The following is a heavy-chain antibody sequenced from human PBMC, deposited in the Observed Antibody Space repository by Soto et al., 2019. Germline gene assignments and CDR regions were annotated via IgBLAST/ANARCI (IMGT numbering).Heavy chain of an antibody. CDR3: ARDTGPDSSGYYYYYYGMDV. D-gene: IGHD3-22*01. Sequence: KQSQTLSLTCAISGDSVSSNSAAWNWIRQSPSRGLEWLGRTYYRSKWYNDYAVSVKSRITINPDTSKNQFSLQLNSVTPEDTAVYYCARDTGPDSSGYYYYYYGMDVWGQGTTVTVSS. CDR1: GDSVSSNSAA. J-gene: IGHJ6*02. CDR2: TYYRSKWYN. V-gene: IGHV6-1*01.